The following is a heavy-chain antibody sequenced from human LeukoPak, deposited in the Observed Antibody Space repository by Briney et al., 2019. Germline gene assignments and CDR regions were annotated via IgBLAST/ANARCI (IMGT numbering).Heavy chain of an antibody. D-gene: IGHD1-26*01. CDR3: ARTIVGVTNWFDP. CDR1: GFTVSSNY. CDR2: IYSGGNT. Sequence: QTGGSLRLSCAASGFTVSSNYISWVRQAPGKGLEWVSVIYSGGNTYYADSVKGRFTIPSDNSKNTLYLQMNSLRAEDTAVYYCARTIVGVTNWFDPWGQGTLVTVSS. V-gene: IGHV3-53*01. J-gene: IGHJ5*02.